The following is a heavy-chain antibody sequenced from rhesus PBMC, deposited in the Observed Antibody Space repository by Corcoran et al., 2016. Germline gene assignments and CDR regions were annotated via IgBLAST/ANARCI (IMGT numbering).Heavy chain of an antibody. J-gene: IGHJ4*01. CDR1: CGSISSSNWV. Sequence: QLQLQESGPGLVKPSETLSLTCAVSCGSISSSNWVTWFRQPPGKGRVWNGGIYSKSVSTNNNPTLKSRVTMSKDTSKNQFSVELSSVTAADTAVYYCARGKYSGSYYLDYWGQGVLVTVSS. V-gene: IGHV4S12*01. CDR2: IYSKSVST. CDR3: ARGKYSGSYYLDY. D-gene: IGHD3-16*01.